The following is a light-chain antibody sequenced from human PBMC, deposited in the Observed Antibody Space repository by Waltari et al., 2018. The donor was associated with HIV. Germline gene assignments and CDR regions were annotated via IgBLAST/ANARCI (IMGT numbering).Light chain of an antibody. J-gene: IGLJ3*02. CDR1: WSDLESTY. CDR2: RNP. V-gene: IGLV1-47*01. CDR3: STWDGSLGAYV. Sequence: QSVLTQPPSVSGTPGQHVTISCSGTWSDLESTYVYWYKVVPGTDPKLLIYRNPQRPSGVPDRFSASKSGASASLAVSGLRSDDEADYYCSTWDGSLGAYVFGGGTKLTVL.